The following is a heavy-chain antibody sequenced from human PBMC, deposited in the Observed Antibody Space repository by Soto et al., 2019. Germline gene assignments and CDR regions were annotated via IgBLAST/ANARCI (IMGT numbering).Heavy chain of an antibody. Sequence: QLQLQESGPGLVKPSETLSLTCTVSGGSISSSSYYWGWIRQPPGKGLEWIGSIYYSGSTYYNPSLKSRVTISVDTSKNQFSLKLSSVTAADTAVYYCARHSSGWSRNVDYWGQGTLVTVSS. CDR1: GGSISSSSYY. D-gene: IGHD6-19*01. CDR2: IYYSGST. V-gene: IGHV4-39*01. J-gene: IGHJ4*02. CDR3: ARHSSGWSRNVDY.